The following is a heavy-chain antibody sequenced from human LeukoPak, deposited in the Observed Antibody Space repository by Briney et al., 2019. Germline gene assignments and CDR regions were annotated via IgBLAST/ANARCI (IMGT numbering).Heavy chain of an antibody. V-gene: IGHV4-61*01. CDR2: IYYSGST. J-gene: IGHJ4*02. CDR3: ARDGLLGYFDY. Sequence: SETLSLTCTVSGGSVSSGSYYWSWIRQPPGKGLEWIGYIYYSGSTNYNPSLKSRVTISVDTSKNQFSLKLSSVTAADTAVYYCARDGLLGYFDYWGQGTLVTVSS. D-gene: IGHD2-8*02. CDR1: GGSVSSGSYY.